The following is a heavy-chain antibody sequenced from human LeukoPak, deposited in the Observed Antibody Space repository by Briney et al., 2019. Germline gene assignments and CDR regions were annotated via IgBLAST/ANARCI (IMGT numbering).Heavy chain of an antibody. CDR1: GYTFTSYG. V-gene: IGHV1-18*01. Sequence: GASVKVSCKASGYTFTSYGISLVRQAPGQGLEWMGWISAYNGNTNYAQKLQGRVTMTTDTSTSTAYMELRSLRSDDTAVYYCARGATGVLRYFDWLFEHDYWGQGTLVTVSS. CDR3: ARGATGVLRYFDWLFEHDY. J-gene: IGHJ4*02. D-gene: IGHD3-9*01. CDR2: ISAYNGNT.